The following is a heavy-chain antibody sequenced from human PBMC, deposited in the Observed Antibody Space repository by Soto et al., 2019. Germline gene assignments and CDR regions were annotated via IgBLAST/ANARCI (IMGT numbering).Heavy chain of an antibody. CDR3: ARDVRDTGYSYCFDP. V-gene: IGHV4-31*03. J-gene: IGHJ5*02. CDR1: GSSFGSGGYY. CDR2: IKYSGTT. Sequence: SETLSLTRTVSGSSFGSGGYYCRWIRQVPVKGLEWIGYIKYSGTTHYSPSLKSRVNISFDKSKNQVFLNLRFVTGADTAVYFCARDVRDTGYSYCFDPWGQGILVTVSS. D-gene: IGHD3-9*01.